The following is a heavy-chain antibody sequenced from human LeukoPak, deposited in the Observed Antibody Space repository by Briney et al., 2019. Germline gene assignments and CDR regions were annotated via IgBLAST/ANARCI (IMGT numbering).Heavy chain of an antibody. Sequence: SETLSLTCSVSNADIGRHYWSWIRQPPGKGLEWIGYIYYSGSTNYNPSLKSRVTISVDTSKNQFSLKLSSVTAADTAVYYCARHDGRQKIGPGAFDIWGQGTMVTVSS. J-gene: IGHJ3*02. CDR1: NADIGRHY. CDR3: ARHDGRQKIGPGAFDI. CDR2: IYYSGST. D-gene: IGHD3-10*01. V-gene: IGHV4-59*08.